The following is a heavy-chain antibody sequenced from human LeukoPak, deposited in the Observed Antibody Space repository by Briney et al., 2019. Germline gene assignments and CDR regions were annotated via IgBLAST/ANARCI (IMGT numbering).Heavy chain of an antibody. CDR2: INAGNGNT. D-gene: IGHD4-17*01. CDR1: GYTFTSYA. Sequence: GASVKVSCKASGYTFTSYAMHWVRQATGQRLEWMGWINAGNGNTKYSQKFQGRVTITRDTSASTAYMELSSLRSEDTAVYYCARETTGTANDYWGQGTLVTVSS. V-gene: IGHV1-3*01. J-gene: IGHJ4*02. CDR3: ARETTGTANDY.